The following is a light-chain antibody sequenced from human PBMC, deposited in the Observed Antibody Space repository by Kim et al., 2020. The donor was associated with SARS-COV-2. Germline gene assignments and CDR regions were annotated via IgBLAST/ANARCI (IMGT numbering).Light chain of an antibody. CDR2: GAS. V-gene: IGKV3-20*01. J-gene: IGKJ3*01. CDR3: QQYGSSPFT. Sequence: EIVLTQSPGTLSLSPGERATLSCRASQSDSSTYFAWYQQKPGQAPRLLIYGASSRATGIPDRFSGSGSGTDFTLTISRLEPEDFAVYYCQQYGSSPFTLGPGTKVDIK. CDR1: QSDSSTY.